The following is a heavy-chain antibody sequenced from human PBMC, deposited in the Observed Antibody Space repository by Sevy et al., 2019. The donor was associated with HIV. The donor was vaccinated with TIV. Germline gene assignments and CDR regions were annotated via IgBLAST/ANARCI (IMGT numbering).Heavy chain of an antibody. CDR2: IYPGDSDT. V-gene: IGHV5-51*01. D-gene: IGHD6-19*01. J-gene: IGHJ3*02. Sequence: GESLKISCKGSGYSFTSYWIGWVRQMPGKGLEWMGIIYPGDSDTRYSPFFQGQVTISADKSISTAYLQWSSLKASDTAIYYCARRGDSSGQVDAFDIWGQGTMVTVSS. CDR3: ARRGDSSGQVDAFDI. CDR1: GYSFTSYW.